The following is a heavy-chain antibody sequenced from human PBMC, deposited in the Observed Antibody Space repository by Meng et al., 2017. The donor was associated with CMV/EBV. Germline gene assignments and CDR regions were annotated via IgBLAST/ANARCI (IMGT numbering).Heavy chain of an antibody. CDR2: INPSGGST. J-gene: IGHJ6*02. CDR1: GYTFTSYY. V-gene: IGHV1-46*01. Sequence: ASVKVSCKASGYTFTSYYMHWVRQAPGQGLEWMGIINPSGGSTSYAQKCQGRVAMTRDTSTSTVYMELSNLRSEDTAVYYCARQRVTIFGVVTVYYGMDVWGRGTTVTVSS. D-gene: IGHD3-3*01. CDR3: ARQRVTIFGVVTVYYGMDV.